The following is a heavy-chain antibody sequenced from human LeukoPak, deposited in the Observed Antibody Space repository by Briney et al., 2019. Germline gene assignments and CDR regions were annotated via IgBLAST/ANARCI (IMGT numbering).Heavy chain of an antibody. Sequence: SETLSLTCAVYGGSFSGYYWSWIRQPPGKGLEWIGEINHSGSTNYNPSLKSRVTISVDTSKNQFSLKLSSVTAADTAVYYCARCKTGYRSAGFDYWGQGTLVTVSS. CDR3: ARCKTGYRSAGFDY. CDR2: INHSGST. CDR1: GGSFSGYY. D-gene: IGHD6-25*01. V-gene: IGHV4-34*01. J-gene: IGHJ4*02.